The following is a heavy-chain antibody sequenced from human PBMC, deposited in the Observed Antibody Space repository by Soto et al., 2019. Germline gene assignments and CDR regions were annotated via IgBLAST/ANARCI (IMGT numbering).Heavy chain of an antibody. CDR3: AADTYDSSGYARDALDI. CDR2: IVVGSGNT. D-gene: IGHD3-22*01. Sequence: SVKVSCKASGFTFTSSAVQWVRQARGQLLEWIGWIVVGSGNTNYAQKFQERVTITRDMSTSTAYMKLSSLRSEDTAVYYWAADTYDSSGYARDALDIWGQGTMVTVSS. J-gene: IGHJ3*02. CDR1: GFTFTSSA. V-gene: IGHV1-58*01.